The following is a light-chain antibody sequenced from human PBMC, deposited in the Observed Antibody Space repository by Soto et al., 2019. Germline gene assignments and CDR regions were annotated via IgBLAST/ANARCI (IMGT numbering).Light chain of an antibody. CDR1: QSLIHSDGNTY. CDR2: QVS. Sequence: DVVMTQSPLSLPVTLGQPASISCRSSQSLIHSDGNTYLNWFQQRPGQSPRRLIYQVSDRDSGGPDRFRGSGSGTHFTLKISRVEAEDVGCYYCMQGTHSPGTFGQWTEVEIK. V-gene: IGKV2-30*02. J-gene: IGKJ1*01. CDR3: MQGTHSPGT.